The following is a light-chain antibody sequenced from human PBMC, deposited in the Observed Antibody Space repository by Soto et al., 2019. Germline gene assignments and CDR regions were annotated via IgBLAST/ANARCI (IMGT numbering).Light chain of an antibody. CDR3: MQALQAPKT. CDR1: QSLLHTNAYNY. V-gene: IGKV2-28*01. J-gene: IGKJ1*01. Sequence: DIVMTQSPLSLPVTPGEPASISCRSSQSLLHTNAYNYLDWYLQKPGQSPQLLIYFGSNRASGVPDRCSGSGAGTDFTLKISRVEAEDVGVYYCMQALQAPKTFGQGTKVEIK. CDR2: FGS.